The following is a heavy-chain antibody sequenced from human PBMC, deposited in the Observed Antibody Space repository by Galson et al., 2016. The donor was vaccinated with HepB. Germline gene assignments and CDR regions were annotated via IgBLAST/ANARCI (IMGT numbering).Heavy chain of an antibody. CDR2: IYSDGTT. J-gene: IGHJ2*01. CDR3: ARGAGIAVVVLEDCYFDL. Sequence: SLRLSCAASGFTVSGTYMSWVRQAPGKGLQWVSVIYSDGTTYYTDSVKCRFTIARDSAENTVFLQMNSLRTEDTALYYCARGAGIAVVVLEDCYFDLWGRGTLLTVSA. V-gene: IGHV3-66*01. CDR1: GFTVSGTY. D-gene: IGHD2-21*01.